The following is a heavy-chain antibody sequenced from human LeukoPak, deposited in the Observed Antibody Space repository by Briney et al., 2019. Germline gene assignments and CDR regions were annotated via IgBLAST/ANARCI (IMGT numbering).Heavy chain of an antibody. J-gene: IGHJ4*02. Sequence: SETLSLTCTVSGDSISNSDYYWGWIRQPPGKGLEWIGIIYYSGSTNYNPSLKSRVTISVDTSKNQFSLKLSSVTAADTAVYYCARKRASYYDSRRGIYYFDYWGQGTLVTVSS. CDR2: IYYSGST. CDR1: GDSISNSDYY. D-gene: IGHD3-22*01. CDR3: ARKRASYYDSRRGIYYFDY. V-gene: IGHV4-39*07.